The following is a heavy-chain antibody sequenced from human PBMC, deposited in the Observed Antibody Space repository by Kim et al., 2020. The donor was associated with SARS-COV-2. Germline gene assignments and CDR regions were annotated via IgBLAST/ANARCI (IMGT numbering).Heavy chain of an antibody. J-gene: IGHJ3*02. V-gene: IGHV4-59*08. Sequence: SETLSLTCTVSGGSISSYYWSWIRQPPGKGLEWIGYIYYSGSTNYNPSLKSRVTISVDTSKNQFSLKLSSVTAADTAVYYCAVSYTAMVWSAFDIWGQGTMVTVSS. D-gene: IGHD5-18*01. CDR2: IYYSGST. CDR1: GGSISSYY. CDR3: AVSYTAMVWSAFDI.